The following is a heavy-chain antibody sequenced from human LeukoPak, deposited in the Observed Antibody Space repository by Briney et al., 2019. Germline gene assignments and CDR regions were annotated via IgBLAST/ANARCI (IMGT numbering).Heavy chain of an antibody. J-gene: IGHJ4*02. CDR2: ISFDGMNK. V-gene: IGHV3-30*04. CDR1: GFTFSSDA. D-gene: IGHD3-10*01. CDR3: ARAGNYYGSGSYYAKIDS. Sequence: GGSLRLSCAASGFTFSSDAMHWVRQDPGKGLEWVALISFDGMNKYYADYVKGRFTISRDNSKNTLSLQMDSLRAEDTAVYYCARAGNYYGSGSYYAKIDSWGQGTLVTVSS.